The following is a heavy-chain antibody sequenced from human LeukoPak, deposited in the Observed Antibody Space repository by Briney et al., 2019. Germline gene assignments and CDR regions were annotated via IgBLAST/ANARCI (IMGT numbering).Heavy chain of an antibody. CDR2: IYTSGST. J-gene: IGHJ6*02. Sequence: SETLSLTCTASGGSISHYYWSWIRQPAGKGLEWIGRIYTSGSTNYNPSLKSRVTMSVDRSKNQFSLKLSSVTAADTAVYFCARAGYYYDNGFYYYYYGMDVWGQGTTVTVSS. V-gene: IGHV4-4*07. CDR3: ARAGYYYDNGFYYYYYGMDV. CDR1: GGSISHYY. D-gene: IGHD3-22*01.